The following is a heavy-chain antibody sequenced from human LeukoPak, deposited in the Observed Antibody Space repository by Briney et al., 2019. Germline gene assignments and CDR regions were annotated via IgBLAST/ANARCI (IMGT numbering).Heavy chain of an antibody. Sequence: GGSLRLSCAASGFTFSSYWMSWIRQAPGKGLEWVSYISSSGSTIYYADSVKGRFTISRDNAKNSLYLQMNSLRAEDTAVYYCARDKGGYDSGWTDGWFDPWGQGTLVTVSS. J-gene: IGHJ5*02. CDR3: ARDKGGYDSGWTDGWFDP. D-gene: IGHD6-19*01. CDR1: GFTFSSYW. V-gene: IGHV3-11*01. CDR2: ISSSGSTI.